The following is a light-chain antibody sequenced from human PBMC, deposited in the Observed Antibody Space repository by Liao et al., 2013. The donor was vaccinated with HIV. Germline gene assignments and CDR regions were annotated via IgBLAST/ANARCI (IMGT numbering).Light chain of an antibody. CDR1: KLGNKY. Sequence: SYELTQPPSVSVSPGQTASITCSGDKLGNKYACWYQQKPGQSPVLVMYQDSKRPSGIPERFSGSNSANTATLTISRVEAGDEADYYCQVWGTTTDHWVFGGGTKLTVL. CDR2: QDS. CDR3: QVWGTTTDHWV. J-gene: IGLJ3*02. V-gene: IGLV3-1*01.